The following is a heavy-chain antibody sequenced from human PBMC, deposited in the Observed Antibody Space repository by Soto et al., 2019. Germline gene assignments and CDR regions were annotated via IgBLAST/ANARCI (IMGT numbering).Heavy chain of an antibody. Sequence: ETLSLTCTVSGGSISNYYWAWIRQPAGKGLEWIGRMYTSGSTNYNPSLKSRVTMSVDTSKNQFSLNLRSVTAADTAVYYCAREGYSDTYYYYGMDVWGQGTTVTVSS. J-gene: IGHJ6*02. CDR1: GGSISNYY. D-gene: IGHD4-17*01. CDR2: MYTSGST. CDR3: AREGYSDTYYYYGMDV. V-gene: IGHV4-4*07.